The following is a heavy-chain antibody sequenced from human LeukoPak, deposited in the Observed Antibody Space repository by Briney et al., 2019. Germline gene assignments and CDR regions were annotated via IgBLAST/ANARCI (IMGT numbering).Heavy chain of an antibody. J-gene: IGHJ4*02. D-gene: IGHD7-27*01. Sequence: GGSLRLSCAASGFSFTNAWMSWVRQAPGKGLEWVARIKSKTDGGTTDYAAPVKGRFTISTDDSKNTLYLQMNSLKTEDTAVYYCAAGLGKSDFDYWGQGTLVTVSS. CDR1: GFSFTNAW. CDR3: AAGLGKSDFDY. CDR2: IKSKTDGGTT. V-gene: IGHV3-15*01.